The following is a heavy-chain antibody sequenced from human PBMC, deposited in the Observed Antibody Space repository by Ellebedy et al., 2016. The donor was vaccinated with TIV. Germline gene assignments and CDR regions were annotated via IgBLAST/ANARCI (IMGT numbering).Heavy chain of an antibody. D-gene: IGHD2-2*01. Sequence: PGGSLRLSCAASGFTFSSYWMHWVRQAPGKGLVWVSRINSDGSSTTYADSVKGRFTISRDNAKNTLYLQMNRLRAEDTAVYYCARGTRSSTSCPWGPWGQGTLVTVSS. CDR3: ARGTRSSTSCPWGP. CDR2: INSDGSST. CDR1: GFTFSSYW. J-gene: IGHJ5*02. V-gene: IGHV3-74*01.